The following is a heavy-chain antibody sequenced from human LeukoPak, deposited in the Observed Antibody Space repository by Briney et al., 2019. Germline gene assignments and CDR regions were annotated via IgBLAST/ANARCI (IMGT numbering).Heavy chain of an antibody. J-gene: IGHJ4*02. D-gene: IGHD3-10*01. CDR2: INHSGST. V-gene: IGHV4-34*01. CDR1: GGAFSGYY. Sequence: SETLSLTCAVYGGAFSGYYWSWIRQPPGKGLEWIGEINHSGSTNYNPSLKSRVTISVDASKNRFSLKLSSVTAADTAVYYCARRVKGSGSYSFDYWGQGTLVTVSS. CDR3: ARRVKGSGSYSFDY.